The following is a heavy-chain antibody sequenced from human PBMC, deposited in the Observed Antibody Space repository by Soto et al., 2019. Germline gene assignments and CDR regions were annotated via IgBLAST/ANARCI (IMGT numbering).Heavy chain of an antibody. CDR1: GDSISSSYY. CDR3: ARLPVVVIALGYFDP. CDR2: VYYTGFT. V-gene: IGHV4-39*01. J-gene: IGHJ5*02. D-gene: IGHD2-21*01. Sequence: SETLSLTCTVSGDSISSSYYWGWVRQPPGKGLECIGAVYYTGFTYYNPSLKSRLTISLDTSKNQFSLWLSSVTAADTAIYYCARLPVVVIALGYFDPWGPGTLVTVSS.